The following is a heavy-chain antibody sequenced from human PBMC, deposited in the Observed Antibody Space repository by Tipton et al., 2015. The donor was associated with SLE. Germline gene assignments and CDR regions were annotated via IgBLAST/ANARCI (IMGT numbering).Heavy chain of an antibody. V-gene: IGHV3-49*03. D-gene: IGHD3-22*01. CDR1: GFTFGDYA. Sequence: SLRLSCTASGFTFGDYAMSWFRQAPGKGLEWVGFIRSKAYGGTTEDAASVKGRFTISRDDSKSIAYLQINSLKTEDTAVYYCTRDLDYYDSSGYDYYYGMDVWGQGTTVTVSS. J-gene: IGHJ6*02. CDR3: TRDLDYYDSSGYDYYYGMDV. CDR2: IRSKAYGGTT.